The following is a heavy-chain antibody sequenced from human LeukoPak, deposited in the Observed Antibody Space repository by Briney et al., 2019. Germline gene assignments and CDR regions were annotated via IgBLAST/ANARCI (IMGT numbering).Heavy chain of an antibody. D-gene: IGHD3-10*01. Sequence: GESLKISCKVSGYSFSLYWIGWVRQMPGKGLEFMGIMSPGDSDTKYSPSFQGQVTISADKSISTAYLQWSSLKASDTAMYYCARHRGGSGSYYNVFVYWGQGTLVTVSS. CDR2: MSPGDSDT. J-gene: IGHJ4*02. V-gene: IGHV5-51*01. CDR3: ARHRGGSGSYYNVFVY. CDR1: GYSFSLYW.